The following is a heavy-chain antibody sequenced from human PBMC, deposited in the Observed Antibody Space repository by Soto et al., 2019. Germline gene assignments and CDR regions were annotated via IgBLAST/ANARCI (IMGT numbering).Heavy chain of an antibody. CDR1: GFTFSSYG. CDR2: ISYDGSNK. Sequence: PGGSLRLSCAASGFTFSSYGMHWVRQAPGKGLEWVAVISYDGSNKYYADSVKGRFTISRDNSKNTLYLQMNSLRAEDTAVYYCAKAIQGLSNYDILTRRYYYYYYGMDVWGQGTTVTVSS. D-gene: IGHD3-9*01. V-gene: IGHV3-30*18. CDR3: AKAIQGLSNYDILTRRYYYYYYGMDV. J-gene: IGHJ6*02.